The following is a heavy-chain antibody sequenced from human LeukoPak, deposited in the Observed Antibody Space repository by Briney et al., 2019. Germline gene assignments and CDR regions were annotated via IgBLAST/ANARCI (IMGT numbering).Heavy chain of an antibody. Sequence: SETLSLTCTVSGGSVSSGSHFWTWIRQSPGRGLEWIGNIFYSGTTNYNPSLKSRITMSVDSSDNQFSLKLSSVTAADTAVYYCARAAGRHWYFDLWGRGTLVTVSS. J-gene: IGHJ2*01. V-gene: IGHV4-61*01. CDR2: IFYSGTT. CDR3: ARAAGRHWYFDL. D-gene: IGHD6-13*01. CDR1: GGSVSSGSHF.